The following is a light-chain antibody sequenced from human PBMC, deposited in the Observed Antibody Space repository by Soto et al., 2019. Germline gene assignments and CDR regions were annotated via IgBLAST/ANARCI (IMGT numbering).Light chain of an antibody. Sequence: QSALTQPPCASGSPGQSVTISCTGTSSDVGGYNYVSWYRQHPGKAPQLIIYDVNKRPSGVPDRFSGSKSGNTASLTVSGLQAEDEADYFCNSYGGTNNYVVFGGGTKLTVL. CDR1: SSDVGGYNY. J-gene: IGLJ2*01. CDR3: NSYGGTNNYVV. CDR2: DVN. V-gene: IGLV2-8*01.